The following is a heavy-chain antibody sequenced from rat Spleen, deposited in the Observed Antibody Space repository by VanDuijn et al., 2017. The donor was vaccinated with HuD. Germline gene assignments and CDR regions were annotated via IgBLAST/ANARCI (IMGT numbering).Heavy chain of an antibody. D-gene: IGHD1-4*01. V-gene: IGHV5S13*01. CDR2: ISPSGGNT. CDR1: GFTFSDYG. CDR3: VRHYYPGITYYFDY. Sequence: EVQLVESDGGLVQPGRSLKLSCEASGFTFSDYGVAWVRQAPTTGLEWVASISPSGGNTYYRDSMKGRFTVSRDNAKSTLYLQMDSLRSEDTATYYCVRHYYPGITYYFDYWGQGVMVTVSS. J-gene: IGHJ2*01.